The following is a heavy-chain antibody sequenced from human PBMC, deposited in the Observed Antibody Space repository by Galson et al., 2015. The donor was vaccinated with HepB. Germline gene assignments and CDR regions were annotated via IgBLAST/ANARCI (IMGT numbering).Heavy chain of an antibody. CDR1: GFTFSSYS. CDR3: ARDHKWLRKQGAMGY. D-gene: IGHD5-12*01. V-gene: IGHV3-21*01. J-gene: IGHJ4*02. Sequence: SLRLSCAASGFTFSSYSMNWVRQAPGKGLEWVSSISSSSSYIYYADSVKGRFTISRDNAKNSLYLQMNSLRAEDTAVYYCARDHKWLRKQGAMGYWGQGTLVTVSS. CDR2: ISSSSSYI.